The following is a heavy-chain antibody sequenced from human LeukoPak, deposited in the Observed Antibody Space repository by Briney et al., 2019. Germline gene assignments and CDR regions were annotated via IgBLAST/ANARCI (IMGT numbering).Heavy chain of an antibody. D-gene: IGHD1-1*01. V-gene: IGHV4-59*01. CDR1: GGSISSYY. Sequence: PSETLSLTCTVSGGSISSYYWSWIRQPPGKGLEWIGYIYYSGSTNYNPSLKSRVTISVDTSKNQFSLKLSSVTAADTAVYYCARLRPRTATRSPSFEPWGQGTLVTVSS. CDR2: IYYSGST. CDR3: ARLRPRTATRSPSFEP. J-gene: IGHJ5*02.